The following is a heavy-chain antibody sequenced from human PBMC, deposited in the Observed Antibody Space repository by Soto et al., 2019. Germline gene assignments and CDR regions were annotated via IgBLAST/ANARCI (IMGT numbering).Heavy chain of an antibody. Sequence: EVQLVESGGGLVKPGGSLRLSCAASGFTFSNAWMSWVRQAPGKGLEWVGRIKSKTDGGTTDYAAPVKGRFTISRDDSKNTLYLQMNSLKTEDTAVYYCTTGGATVTAWYYYYYYMDVWGKGTTVTVSS. V-gene: IGHV3-15*01. CDR1: GFTFSNAW. CDR2: IKSKTDGGTT. D-gene: IGHD4-4*01. CDR3: TTGGATVTAWYYYYYYMDV. J-gene: IGHJ6*03.